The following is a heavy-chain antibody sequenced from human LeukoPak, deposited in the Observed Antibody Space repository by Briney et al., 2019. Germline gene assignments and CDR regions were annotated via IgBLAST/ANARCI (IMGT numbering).Heavy chain of an antibody. Sequence: KPSETLSLTCAVYGGSFSGYYWSWIRQPPGKGLEWIGEINHSGSTNYNPSLKSRVTISVDTSKNQFSLKLSSVTAADTAVYFCARDRRDGYNFPWGQGTLVTVSS. V-gene: IGHV4-34*01. CDR2: INHSGST. D-gene: IGHD5-24*01. CDR3: ARDRRDGYNFP. J-gene: IGHJ5*02. CDR1: GGSFSGYY.